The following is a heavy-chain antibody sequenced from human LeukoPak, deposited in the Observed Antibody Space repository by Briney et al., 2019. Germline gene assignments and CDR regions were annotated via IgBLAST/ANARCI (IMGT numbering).Heavy chain of an antibody. Sequence: ASVKVSCKASGYTFTSYAMHWVRQAPGQRLEWMGIINPSGGSTSYAQKFQGRVTMTRDMSTSTVYMELSSLRSEDTAVYYCARATIGESVDYWGQGTLVTVSS. V-gene: IGHV1-46*01. CDR1: GYTFTSYA. CDR3: ARATIGESVDY. D-gene: IGHD3-10*01. CDR2: INPSGGST. J-gene: IGHJ4*02.